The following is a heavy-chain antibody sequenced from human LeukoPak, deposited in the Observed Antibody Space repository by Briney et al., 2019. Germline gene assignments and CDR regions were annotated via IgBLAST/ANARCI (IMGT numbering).Heavy chain of an antibody. V-gene: IGHV3-21*01. CDR3: ARADQKEDWFDP. Sequence: PGGSLRLSCAASGFTFSSYSMNWVRQAPGKGLEWVSSISSSSYIYYADSVKGRFTISRDNAKNSLYLQMNSLRAEGTAVYYCARADQKEDWFDPWGQGTLVTVSS. J-gene: IGHJ5*02. CDR1: GFTFSSYS. CDR2: ISSSSYI.